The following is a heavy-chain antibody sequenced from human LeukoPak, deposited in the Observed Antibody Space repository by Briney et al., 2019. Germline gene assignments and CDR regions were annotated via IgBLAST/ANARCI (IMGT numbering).Heavy chain of an antibody. CDR2: ISSSSSYI. CDR1: GFTFSSYS. CDR3: ARNAYYDSGTYHSGFDY. Sequence: PGGSLRLSCAASGFTFSSYSMNWVRQAPGKGLEWVSSISSSSSYIYYADSVKGRFTISRDNAKNSLYLQMNSLRAEDTAMYYCARNAYYDSGTYHSGFDYWGLGTLVTVSS. V-gene: IGHV3-21*01. J-gene: IGHJ4*02. D-gene: IGHD3-10*01.